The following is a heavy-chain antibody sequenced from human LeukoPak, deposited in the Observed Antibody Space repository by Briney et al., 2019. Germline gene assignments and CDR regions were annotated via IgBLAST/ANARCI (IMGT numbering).Heavy chain of an antibody. D-gene: IGHD5-24*01. CDR2: ISASGGGT. CDR1: AFTFSNYG. J-gene: IGHJ4*02. V-gene: IGHV3-23*01. CDR3: AKSQWVSLHFSFDF. Sequence: GGTLRLSCAASAFTFSNYGMGWVRQAPGKGLEWVSSISASGGGTYYAESVKGRFTISRDNSDNSVYLQMNSLRADDTAIYYCAKSQWVSLHFSFDFWGQGTLVTVSS.